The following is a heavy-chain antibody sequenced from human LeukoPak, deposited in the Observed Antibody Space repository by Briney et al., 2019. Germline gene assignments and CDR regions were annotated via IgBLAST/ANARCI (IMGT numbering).Heavy chain of an antibody. CDR1: GYTFTSYD. J-gene: IGHJ3*02. Sequence: ASVKVSCKASGYTFTSYDINWVRQATGQGLEWMGWMSPNSGNTDYAQKFQGRVTMTRNTSISTAYMELSSLRSEDTAVYYCATDSSGYDAFDIWGQGTMVTVSS. CDR3: ATDSSGYDAFDI. D-gene: IGHD3-22*01. CDR2: MSPNSGNT. V-gene: IGHV1-8*01.